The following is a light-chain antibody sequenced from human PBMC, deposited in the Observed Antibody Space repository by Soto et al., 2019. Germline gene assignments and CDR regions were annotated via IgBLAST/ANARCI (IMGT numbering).Light chain of an antibody. Sequence: PPYPSHLSSSLGDRVALTCRASQSVKSWLAWYQQKPGTAPKLLIYDASTLESGVPLRFSGSGSGTSFTLTISSLQPEDFATYYCQQLLSYPITFGQGTRLEI. V-gene: IGKV1-5*01. J-gene: IGKJ5*01. CDR3: QQLLSYPIT. CDR1: QSVKSW. CDR2: DAS.